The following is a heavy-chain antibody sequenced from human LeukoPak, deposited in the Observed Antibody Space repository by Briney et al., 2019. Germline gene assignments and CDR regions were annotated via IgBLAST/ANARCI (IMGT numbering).Heavy chain of an antibody. CDR1: GFTFSSYA. CDR3: AGAIGYFDF. V-gene: IGHV3-53*01. CDR2: IYRDGST. Sequence: HPGRSLRLSCAASGFTFSSYAMHWVRQAPGKGLGWVSVIYRDGSTYYADSVKGRFTLSRDNSKNTLSLQMNSLRAEDTAVYYCAGAIGYFDFWGRGALVTVCS. D-gene: IGHD2-21*01. J-gene: IGHJ4*02.